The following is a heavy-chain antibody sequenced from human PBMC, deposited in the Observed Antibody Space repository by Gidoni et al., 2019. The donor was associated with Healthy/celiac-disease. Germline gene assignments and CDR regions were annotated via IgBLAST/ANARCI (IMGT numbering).Heavy chain of an antibody. D-gene: IGHD3-3*01. V-gene: IGHV3-53*01. Sequence: EVQRVESGGGLVQPGGSLRLSCAASGFTVSSNYMSWVRQAPGKGLEWVSVIYSGGSTYYADSVKGRFTISRDTSKNTLYLQMNSLRAEDTAVYYCARAALEWLSFDAFSYYYMDVWGKGTTVTVSS. CDR3: ARAALEWLSFDAFSYYYMDV. CDR2: IYSGGST. J-gene: IGHJ6*03. CDR1: GFTVSSNY.